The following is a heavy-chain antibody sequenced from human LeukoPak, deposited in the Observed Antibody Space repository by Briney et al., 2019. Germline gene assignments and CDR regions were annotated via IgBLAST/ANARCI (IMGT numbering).Heavy chain of an antibody. CDR3: VRRDTGWNYFDY. J-gene: IGHJ4*02. D-gene: IGHD6-19*01. CDR1: GGSINSHY. V-gene: IGHV4-4*08. CDR2: IYSTGKN. Sequence: SETLSLTRAVSGGSINSHYWGWIRQPPGKGLQWIGDIYSTGKNNYNPSLKSRVTISLDTSKSHLSLNLTSVLAADTAIYYCVRRDTGWNYFDYWGQGILVTVSS.